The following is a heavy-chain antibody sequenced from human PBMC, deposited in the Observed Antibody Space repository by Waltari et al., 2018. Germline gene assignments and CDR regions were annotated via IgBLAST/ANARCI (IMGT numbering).Heavy chain of an antibody. CDR3: AGVAPIVPYYGLNV. V-gene: IGHV4-34*01. Sequence: QVQLQQWGAGLLRPSETLSLTCADYGGSFRVYYWSWIRQPPGKGLEGIGEVNYYGRTNYNPSLKSRVTISVDRSKKQFSLKVTSVTAADTALYFCAGVAPIVPYYGLNVWGQGTTVAVSS. D-gene: IGHD6-6*01. CDR1: GGSFRVYY. CDR2: VNYYGRT. J-gene: IGHJ6*02.